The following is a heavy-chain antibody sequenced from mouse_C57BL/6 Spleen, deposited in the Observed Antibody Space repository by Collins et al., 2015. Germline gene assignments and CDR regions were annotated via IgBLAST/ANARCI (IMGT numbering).Heavy chain of an antibody. Sequence: QVQLQQSGAELVRPGTSVKVSCKASGYAFTNYLIEWVKQRPGQDLEWIGVINPGSGGTNYNEKFKGKATLTADKSSSTAYMQLSSLTSDDSAVYFCARYGNYYFDYWGQGTTLTVSS. D-gene: IGHD2-1*01. J-gene: IGHJ2*01. CDR2: INPGSGGT. V-gene: IGHV1-54*01. CDR1: GYAFTNYL. CDR3: ARYGNYYFDY.